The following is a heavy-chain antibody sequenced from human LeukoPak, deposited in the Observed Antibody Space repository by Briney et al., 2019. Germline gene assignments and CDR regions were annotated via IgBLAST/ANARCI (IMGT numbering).Heavy chain of an antibody. D-gene: IGHD3-22*01. CDR1: GFSFRSYA. CDR2: SAGSGGST. CDR3: AQEHFDTSGYYSRFDN. V-gene: IGHV3-23*01. J-gene: IGHJ4*02. Sequence: GGSLRLSCAASGFSFRSYAMSWVRQAPGKGLEWVASSAGSGGSTHYADSVKGRFTISRDNSQITVFLHMNSLRADDTAVYYCAQEHFDTSGYYSRFDNWGQGILVTVSS.